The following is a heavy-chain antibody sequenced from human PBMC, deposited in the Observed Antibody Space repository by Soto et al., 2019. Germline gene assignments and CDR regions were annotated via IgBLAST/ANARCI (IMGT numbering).Heavy chain of an antibody. CDR1: GGSISSSSYY. J-gene: IGHJ6*02. CDR2: IYYSGST. CDR3: ARTLLWFGELSRGYYYGMDV. V-gene: IGHV4-39*01. D-gene: IGHD3-10*01. Sequence: SETLSLTCTVSGGSISSSSYYWGWIRQPPGKGLEWIGSIYYSGSTYYNPSLKSRVTISVDTSKNQFSLKLSSVTAADTAVYYCARTLLWFGELSRGYYYGMDVWGQGTTVTV.